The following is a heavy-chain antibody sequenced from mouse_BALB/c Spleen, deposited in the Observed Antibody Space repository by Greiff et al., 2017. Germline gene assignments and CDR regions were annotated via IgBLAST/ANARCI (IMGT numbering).Heavy chain of an antibody. D-gene: IGHD2-14*01. CDR2: IWSGGST. CDR1: GFSLTSYG. Sequence: VKLKESGPGLVQPSQSLSITCTVSGFSLTSYGVHWVRQSPGKGLEWLGVIWSGGSTDYNAAFISRLSISKDNSKSQVFFKMNSLQADDTAIYYCARDGYRYDGGDYYAMDYWGQGTSVTVSS. CDR3: ARDGYRYDGGDYYAMDY. V-gene: IGHV2-4-1*01. J-gene: IGHJ4*01.